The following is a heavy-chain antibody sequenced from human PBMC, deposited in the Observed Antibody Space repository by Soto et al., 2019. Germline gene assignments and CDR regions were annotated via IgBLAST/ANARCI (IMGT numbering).Heavy chain of an antibody. CDR3: ASSSGSGLRAFGY. V-gene: IGHV1-69*02. CDR2: INPILSMS. CDR1: GDTFTFYS. Sequence: QVQLVQSGAEVKKPGSSVRVSCKASGDTFTFYSINWVRQAPGLGLEWMGRINPILSMSNYAQRFQGRVTXAXYXXSSKAYMELSSLRSEATAMYYCASSSGSGLRAFGYWGQGALVTVSS. D-gene: IGHD3-10*01. J-gene: IGHJ4*02.